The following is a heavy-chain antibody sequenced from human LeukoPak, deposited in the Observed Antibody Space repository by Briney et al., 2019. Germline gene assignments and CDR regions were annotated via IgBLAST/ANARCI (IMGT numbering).Heavy chain of an antibody. CDR2: IKQEGREK. CDR3: TRPSTVTTQYS. V-gene: IGHV3-7*01. J-gene: IGHJ4*02. Sequence: PGGSLRLSCAASGFTFSSFWMSWVRQAPGKGLEWVANIKQEGREKYYVDSVKGRFTISRDNAKNSLYLQMNSLRAEDTAVYYCTRPSTVTTQYSWGQGTLVTVSS. D-gene: IGHD4-17*01. CDR1: GFTFSSFW.